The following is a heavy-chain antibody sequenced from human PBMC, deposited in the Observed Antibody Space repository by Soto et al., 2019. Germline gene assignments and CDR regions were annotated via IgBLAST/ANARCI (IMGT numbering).Heavy chain of an antibody. Sequence: QVQLQQWGAGLLKPSETLSLTCAVYGGSFSGYYWTWIRQSPEKGLEWIGEVNHSGTTYYNPSLKTRVTIPDTTPKTHFSLRMGSGTAADTVVYYCAGGIGFGSSINCYPSRGLRFAPWGQGPLVPFSP. CDR1: GGSFSGYY. CDR3: AGGIGFGSSINCYPSRGLRFAP. D-gene: IGHD2-2*01. J-gene: IGHJ5*02. CDR2: VNHSGTT. V-gene: IGHV4-34*01.